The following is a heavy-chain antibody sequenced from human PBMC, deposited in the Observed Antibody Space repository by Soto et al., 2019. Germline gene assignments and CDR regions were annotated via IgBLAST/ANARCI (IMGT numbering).Heavy chain of an antibody. J-gene: IGHJ5*02. Sequence: ASVKVSCKASGYTFTSYAMHWVRQAPGQRLEWMGWINAGNGNTKYSQKFQGRVTITRDTSASTAYMELSSLRSEDTAVYYCARGVVGYCSCGSCYSGEFDPWGQGTLVTVSS. CDR1: GYTFTSYA. CDR3: ARGVVGYCSCGSCYSGEFDP. V-gene: IGHV1-3*01. D-gene: IGHD2-15*01. CDR2: INAGNGNT.